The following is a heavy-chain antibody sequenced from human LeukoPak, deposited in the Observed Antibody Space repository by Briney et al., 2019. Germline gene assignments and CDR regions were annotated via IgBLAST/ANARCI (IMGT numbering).Heavy chain of an antibody. CDR1: GFTFRSYG. D-gene: IGHD3-22*01. J-gene: IGHJ4*02. V-gene: IGHV3-33*01. CDR2: IWSGGRTE. CDR3: ARDGYYYDSSGYPTALDY. Sequence: GGSLRLSCAVSGFTFRSYGMNWVRQAPGKGLEWVALIWSGGRTEYYADSVKGRFTISRDNSKNTLYLQMNSLRAEDTAVYYCARDGYYYDSSGYPTALDYWGQGTLVTVSS.